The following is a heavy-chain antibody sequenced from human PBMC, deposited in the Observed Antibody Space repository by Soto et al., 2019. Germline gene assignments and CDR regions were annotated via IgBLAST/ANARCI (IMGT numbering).Heavy chain of an antibody. D-gene: IGHD3-16*02. J-gene: IGHJ4*02. V-gene: IGHV3-23*01. CDR1: VVSFNSYD. CDR3: AKEKHYDFNWGSDRFTSHY. CDR2: ISGSAGT. Sequence: GGSLLLSCASSVVSFNSYDMHWVGQAPGRGPEWVSAISGSAGTFYATSVKGRFTISRDNSMSTVYLQMHSLRAEDSAIYYCAKEKHYDFNWGSDRFTSHYWGRGTMVTVSS.